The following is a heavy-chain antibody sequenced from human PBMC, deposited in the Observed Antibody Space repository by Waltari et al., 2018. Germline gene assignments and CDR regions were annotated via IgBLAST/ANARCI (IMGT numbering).Heavy chain of an antibody. D-gene: IGHD1-1*01. CDR2: IIPIFGTA. CDR1: GGTFSSYA. Sequence: QVQLVQSGAEVKKPGSSVKLSCQASGGTFSSYAISWVRQAPGQGLEGMGGIIPIFGTANYAQKFQGRVTITADESTSTAYMELSSLRSEDTAVYYCARASGTPLSRYYYYMDVWGKGTTVTVSS. J-gene: IGHJ6*03. V-gene: IGHV1-69*12. CDR3: ARASGTPLSRYYYYMDV.